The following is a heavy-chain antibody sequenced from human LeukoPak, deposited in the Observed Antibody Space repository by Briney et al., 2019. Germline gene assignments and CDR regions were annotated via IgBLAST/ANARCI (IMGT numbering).Heavy chain of an antibody. CDR2: ISYDGSNK. Sequence: GGSLRLSCAASGFTFSSYAMHWVRQAPGKGLEWVAVISYDGSNKYYADSVKGRFTISRDNSKNTLYLQMNSLRAEDTAVYYCARVRTTVTYYFDYWGQGTLVTVSS. CDR3: ARVRTTVTYYFDY. V-gene: IGHV3-30*04. D-gene: IGHD4-17*01. CDR1: GFTFSSYA. J-gene: IGHJ4*02.